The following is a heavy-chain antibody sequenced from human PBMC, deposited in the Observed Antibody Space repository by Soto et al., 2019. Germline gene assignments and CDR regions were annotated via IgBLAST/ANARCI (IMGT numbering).Heavy chain of an antibody. CDR1: GFSLSTSGVG. CDR3: AHRRGDCRGGSCYSIWFDP. V-gene: IGHV2-5*02. D-gene: IGHD2-15*01. CDR2: IYWDDDK. J-gene: IGHJ5*02. Sequence: QITLKESGPTLVKPTQTLTLTCTFSGFSLSTSGVGVGWIRQPPGKALEWLALIYWDDDKRYSPSLKSRLTITKDTSKNQVVLTLNMMDPVDKATDCCAHRRGDCRGGSCYSIWFDPGGQGTLVTVSS.